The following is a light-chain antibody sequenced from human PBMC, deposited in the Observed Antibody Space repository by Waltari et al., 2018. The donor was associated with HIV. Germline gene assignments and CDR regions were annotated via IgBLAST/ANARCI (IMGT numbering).Light chain of an antibody. Sequence: LLTQSPAILSLSPGENATLSCRASQSVGNDLAWDQQSPGQAPKFLIYDASRRAAGVPARFSGSGSETDFTLTISTVEPEDSAVYYCQQRTNWPPLTFGGGTKVEIK. CDR2: DAS. CDR1: QSVGND. V-gene: IGKV3-11*01. CDR3: QQRTNWPPLT. J-gene: IGKJ4*01.